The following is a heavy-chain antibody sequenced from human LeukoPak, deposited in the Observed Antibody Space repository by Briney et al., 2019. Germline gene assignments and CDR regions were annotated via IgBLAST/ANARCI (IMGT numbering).Heavy chain of an antibody. CDR3: ARGDWGDLSSPGY. CDR2: ISSSGSTI. CDR1: GFTFSSYE. Sequence: GGSLRLSCAASGFTFSSYEMNWVRQAPGKGLEWVSYISSSGSTIYYADSVKGRFTISRDNAKNSLYLQMNSLRAEDTAVYYCARGDWGDLSSPGYGGQEPRVTVSS. V-gene: IGHV3-48*03. J-gene: IGHJ4*02. D-gene: IGHD3-16*02.